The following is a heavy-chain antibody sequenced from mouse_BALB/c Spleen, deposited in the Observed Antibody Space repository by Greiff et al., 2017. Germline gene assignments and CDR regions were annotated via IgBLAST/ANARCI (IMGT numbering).Heavy chain of an antibody. CDR3: ARHGRAHYYAMDY. V-gene: IGHV5-12-2*01. Sequence: EVKLMESGGGLVQPGGSLKLSCAASGFTFSSYTMSWVRQTPEKRLEWVAYISNGGGSTYYPDTVKGRFTISRDNAKNTLYLQMSSLKSEDTAMYYCARHGRAHYYAMDYWGQGTSVTVSS. CDR2: ISNGGGST. D-gene: IGHD3-1*01. J-gene: IGHJ4*01. CDR1: GFTFSSYT.